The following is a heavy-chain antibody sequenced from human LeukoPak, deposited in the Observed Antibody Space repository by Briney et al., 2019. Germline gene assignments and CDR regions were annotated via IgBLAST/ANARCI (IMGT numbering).Heavy chain of an antibody. CDR1: GFTFSDYY. J-gene: IGHJ4*02. CDR2: ISSGGSTI. D-gene: IGHD4-23*01. V-gene: IGHV3-11*04. CDR3: AREDYGGNSFDY. Sequence: GGSLRLSCAVSGFTFSDYYMSWIRQAPGKGLEWVSYISSGGSTISHADSVKGRFTISRDNAKNSLYLQMNSLRDEDTAVYYCAREDYGGNSFDYWGQGTLVTVSS.